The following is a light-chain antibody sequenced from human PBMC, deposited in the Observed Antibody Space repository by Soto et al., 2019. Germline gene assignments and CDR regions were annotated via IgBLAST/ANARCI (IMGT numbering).Light chain of an antibody. J-gene: IGLJ1*01. CDR3: SSFAATHTYI. Sequence: QSVLTQPRSVSGSPGQSVTISCTGTSIDVGDSDFVSWYQQHPGKAPKLMIYVVTKRPSGVPDRLSGSKSGNTASLTISGLQDEDEADYYCSSFAATHTYIFGTGTKVTVL. V-gene: IGLV2-11*01. CDR2: VVT. CDR1: SIDVGDSDF.